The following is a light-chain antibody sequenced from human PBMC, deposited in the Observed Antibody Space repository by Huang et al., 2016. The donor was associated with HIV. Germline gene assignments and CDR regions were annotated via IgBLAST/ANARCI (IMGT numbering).Light chain of an antibody. V-gene: IGKV1-33*01. CDR3: QQYDNLYT. Sequence: DIQMTQSPSSLSASLEDRVTITCQASQDISNYLNWYQQKPGNSPNLLIYHASSLQIGVPSRFSGTGSGTNFTFIISSLQPEDTGTYFYQQYDNLYTFGQGTNLEIK. CDR2: HAS. CDR1: QDISNY. J-gene: IGKJ2*01.